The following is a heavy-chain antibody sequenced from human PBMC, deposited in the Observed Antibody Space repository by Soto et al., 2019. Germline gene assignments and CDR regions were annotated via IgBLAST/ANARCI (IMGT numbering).Heavy chain of an antibody. CDR3: ARDARSYYDFGSGINWFDP. CDR2: ISAYNGNT. J-gene: IGHJ5*02. V-gene: IGHV1-18*01. D-gene: IGHD3-3*01. CDR1: GYTFTSYG. Sequence: QVQLVQSGAEVKKPGASVKVSCKASGYTFTSYGISWVRQAPGQGLEWMGWISAYNGNTNYAQKLQGRVTMTTDTSTRTAYMELRILRSDDTAVYYCARDARSYYDFGSGINWFDPWGQGTLVTVAS.